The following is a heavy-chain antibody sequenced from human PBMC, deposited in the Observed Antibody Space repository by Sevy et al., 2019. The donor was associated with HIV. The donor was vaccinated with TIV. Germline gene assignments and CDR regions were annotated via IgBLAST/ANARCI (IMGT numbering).Heavy chain of an antibody. Sequence: GGSLRLSCAASGFTFSSYGMHWVRQAPGKGLEWVAVMWYDGSNKYYADSVKGRFTISRDNSKNTLNLQMNSLRAEDTAVYYCARDTSDLSYSGYYSYWGQGTLVTVSS. CDR2: MWYDGSNK. CDR1: GFTFSSYG. D-gene: IGHD3-22*01. CDR3: ARDTSDLSYSGYYSY. V-gene: IGHV3-33*01. J-gene: IGHJ4*02.